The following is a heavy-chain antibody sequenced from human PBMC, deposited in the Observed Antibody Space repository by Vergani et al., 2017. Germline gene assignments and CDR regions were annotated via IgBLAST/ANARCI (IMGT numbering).Heavy chain of an antibody. CDR3: ARHKPPAYYDFWSGYTNYMDV. CDR2: IYPGDSDT. Sequence: EVQLVQSGAEVKKPGESLKISCKGSGYSFTSYWIGWVRQMPGKGLEWMGIIYPGDSDTRYSPSFQGQVTISADQSISTAYLQWSSLKASDTAMYYCARHKPPAYYDFWSGYTNYMDVWGKGTTVTVSS. J-gene: IGHJ6*03. D-gene: IGHD3-3*01. V-gene: IGHV5-51*01. CDR1: GYSFTSYW.